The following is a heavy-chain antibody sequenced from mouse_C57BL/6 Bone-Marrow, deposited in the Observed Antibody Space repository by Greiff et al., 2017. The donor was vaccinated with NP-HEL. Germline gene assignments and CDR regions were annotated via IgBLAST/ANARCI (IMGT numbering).Heavy chain of an antibody. CDR3: ARPDYYGSSYWYFDV. CDR2: IDPANGNT. J-gene: IGHJ1*03. D-gene: IGHD1-1*01. Sequence: EVMLVESVAELVRPGASVKLSCTASGFNIKNTYMHWVKQRPEQGLEWIGRIDPANGNTKYAPKFQGKATITADTSSNTAYLQLSSLTSEDTAIYYCARPDYYGSSYWYFDVWGTGTTVTVSS. CDR1: GFNIKNTY. V-gene: IGHV14-3*01.